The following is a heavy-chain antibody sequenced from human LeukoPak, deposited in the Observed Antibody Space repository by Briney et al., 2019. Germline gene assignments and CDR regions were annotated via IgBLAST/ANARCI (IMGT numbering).Heavy chain of an antibody. CDR2: IRSNVNNK. V-gene: IGHV3-30*02. J-gene: IGHJ4*02. CDR1: GFTFSRYG. CDR3: AKGDSSSSEGGY. Sequence: GGSLRLSCAASGFTFSRYGMHWVRQAPGKGPEWVAFIRSNVNNKYYADSVKGRFAILRDNSKNTLYLQMNSLRPEDTAVYYCAKGDSSSSEGGYWGQGTLVTVSS. D-gene: IGHD6-6*01.